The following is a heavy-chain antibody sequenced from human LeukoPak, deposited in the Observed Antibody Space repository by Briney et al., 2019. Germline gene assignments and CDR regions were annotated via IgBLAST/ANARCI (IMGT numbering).Heavy chain of an antibody. Sequence: GGSLRLSCAASGFTFSNYEMNWVRQAPGKRLQWVSYISSSGSTIYYADSVKGRFTISRDNAKNSLYLQMNILRAEDTAVYSCAREEQWLGSPLQYWGQGTLVTVSS. V-gene: IGHV3-48*03. CDR2: ISSSGSTI. CDR1: GFTFSNYE. J-gene: IGHJ4*02. CDR3: AREEQWLGSPLQY. D-gene: IGHD6-19*01.